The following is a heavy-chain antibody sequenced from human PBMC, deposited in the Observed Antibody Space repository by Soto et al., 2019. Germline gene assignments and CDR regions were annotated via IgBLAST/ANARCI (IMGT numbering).Heavy chain of an antibody. V-gene: IGHV3-21*01. CDR1: GFTFTRYS. Sequence: EVQLVESGGGLVKPGGSVRLSCAASGFTFTRYSMNWVRQAPGKGLEWVSSISSTTNYIYYADSMKGRFTVSRDNAKNSVYLEMNSLSAEDTALYYCARESEDLTSNFDYWGQGNLVTVSS. CDR2: ISSTTNYI. J-gene: IGHJ4*02. CDR3: ARESEDLTSNFDY.